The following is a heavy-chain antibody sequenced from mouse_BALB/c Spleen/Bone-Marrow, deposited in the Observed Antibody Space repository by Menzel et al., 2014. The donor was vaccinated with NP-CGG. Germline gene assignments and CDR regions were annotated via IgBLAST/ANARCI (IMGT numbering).Heavy chain of an antibody. CDR2: INPSNGRA. D-gene: IGHD2-14*01. CDR3: ARRDFRSWFAY. V-gene: IGHV1S81*02. J-gene: IGHJ3*01. CDR1: GYTFTSYW. Sequence: QVQLQQSGAELVKPGASVNLSCKASGYTFTSYWVYWVKQRPGQGLEWIGEINPSNGRANYNEKLKNKATLTVGKSTSTAYMQVSSLTSEDSAVYYCARRDFRSWFAYWGQGTLVTVSA.